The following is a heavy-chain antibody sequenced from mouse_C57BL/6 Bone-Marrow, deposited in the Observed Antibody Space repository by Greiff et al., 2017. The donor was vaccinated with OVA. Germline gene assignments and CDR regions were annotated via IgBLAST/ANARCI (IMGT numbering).Heavy chain of an antibody. V-gene: IGHV1-19*01. Sequence: EVKLVESGPVLVKPGASVKMSCKASGYTFTDYYMNWVKQSHGKSLEWIGVINPYNGGTSYNQKFKGKATLTVDKSSSTAYMELNSLTSEDSAVYYCAGAVVPYWCFDVWGTGTTVTVSS. J-gene: IGHJ1*03. D-gene: IGHD5-1*01. CDR2: INPYNGGT. CDR3: AGAVVPYWCFDV. CDR1: GYTFTDYY.